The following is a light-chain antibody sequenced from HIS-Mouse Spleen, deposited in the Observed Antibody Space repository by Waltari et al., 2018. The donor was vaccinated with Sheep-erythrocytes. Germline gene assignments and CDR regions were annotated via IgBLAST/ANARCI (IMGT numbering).Light chain of an antibody. CDR3: CSYAGSSTFV. J-gene: IGLJ2*01. CDR1: SSEVGSYIL. Sequence: QSALTQPASVSGSPGQSITISCTGTSSEVGSYILVSWYQQHPGKAPKLMIYEGSKRPSGVSNRFSGSKSGNTASLTISGLQAEDEADYYCCSYAGSSTFVFGGGTKLTVL. CDR2: EGS. V-gene: IGLV2-23*03.